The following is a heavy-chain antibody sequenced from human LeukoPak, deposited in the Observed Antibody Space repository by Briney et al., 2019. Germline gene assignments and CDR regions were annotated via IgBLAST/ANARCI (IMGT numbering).Heavy chain of an antibody. CDR1: GFTLSDYY. Sequence: PGGSLRLSCAASGFTLSDYYMSWIRQAPGKGPEWVSCISSSGNTIYYADSVKGRFTISRDNAKNSLYLQMNSLRAEDTAVYYCARRRDYFDYWGQGTLVTISS. V-gene: IGHV3-11*01. J-gene: IGHJ4*02. CDR2: ISSSGNTI. CDR3: ARRRDYFDY.